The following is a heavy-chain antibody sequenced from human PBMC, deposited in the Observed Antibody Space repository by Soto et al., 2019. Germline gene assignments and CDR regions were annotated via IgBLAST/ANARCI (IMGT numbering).Heavy chain of an antibody. CDR3: ARAQIHNWNYYGMDV. D-gene: IGHD1-1*01. CDR1: GGCVNSGGYH. Sequence: PSQTISLSCTVSGGCVNSGGYHWSSIRKHPGKGLEWIGDIYYSGSTYYNPSLKSRVTISIDTSTNHFSLHLSALTAADTAVYYCARAQIHNWNYYGMDVWGQGTTVTVSS. CDR2: IYYSGST. J-gene: IGHJ6*02. V-gene: IGHV4-31*03.